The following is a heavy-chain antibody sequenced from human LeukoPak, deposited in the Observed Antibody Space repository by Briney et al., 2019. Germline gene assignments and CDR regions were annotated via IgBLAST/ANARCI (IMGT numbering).Heavy chain of an antibody. D-gene: IGHD2-21*02. J-gene: IGHJ4*02. Sequence: GGSLRLSCTASGFTFGDYAMSWFRQAPGKGLEWVANIKQDGSEKYYVDSVKGRFTISRDNAKNSVYLHMNSLRSEDIAVYYCARASVSVGGDHNFLPFDYWGQGTLVTVSS. CDR1: GFTFGDYA. CDR3: ARASVSVGGDHNFLPFDY. CDR2: IKQDGSEK. V-gene: IGHV3-7*01.